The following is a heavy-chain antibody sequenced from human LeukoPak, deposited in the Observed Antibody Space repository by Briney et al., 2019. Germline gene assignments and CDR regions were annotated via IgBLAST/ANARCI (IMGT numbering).Heavy chain of an antibody. Sequence: GGSLRLSCAVSRFTFTSYAMHWVRQTPGKGLEWVAVISRDGNTKYYADFVKGRFTISRDNSNNMLYLEMNSLTTEDTAVYYCAKNYPNKDDSGYYLPGHWGQGTLVTVSS. CDR1: RFTFTSYA. CDR2: ISRDGNTK. V-gene: IGHV3-30*18. J-gene: IGHJ4*02. D-gene: IGHD3-22*01. CDR3: AKNYPNKDDSGYYLPGH.